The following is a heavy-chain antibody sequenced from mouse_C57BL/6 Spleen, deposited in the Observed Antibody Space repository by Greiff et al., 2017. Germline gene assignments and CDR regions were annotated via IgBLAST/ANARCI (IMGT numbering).Heavy chain of an antibody. D-gene: IGHD1-2*01. CDR2: INPGSGGT. J-gene: IGHJ4*01. V-gene: IGHV1-54*01. CDR1: GYAFTNYL. CDR3: ARGDGGIYAMDY. Sequence: VQLQQSGAELVRPGTSVKVSCKASGYAFTNYLIEWVKQRPGQGLEWIGVINPGSGGTNYNEKFKGKATLTADKSSSTAYMQLSSLTSEDAAVYFCARGDGGIYAMDYWGQGTSVTVSS.